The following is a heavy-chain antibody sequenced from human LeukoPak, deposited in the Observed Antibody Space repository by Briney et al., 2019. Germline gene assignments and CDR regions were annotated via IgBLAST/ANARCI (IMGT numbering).Heavy chain of an antibody. D-gene: IGHD3-22*01. J-gene: IGHJ5*02. Sequence: GGSLRLSCAASGFTFDDYGMSWVRQAPGKGLEWVSGINWNGGSTGYADSVKGRFTISRDNAKNSLYLQMNSLRAEDTALYYCARDQETYYYDSSGYYYLRWFDPWGQGTLVTVSS. V-gene: IGHV3-20*04. CDR1: GFTFDDYG. CDR2: INWNGGST. CDR3: ARDQETYYYDSSGYYYLRWFDP.